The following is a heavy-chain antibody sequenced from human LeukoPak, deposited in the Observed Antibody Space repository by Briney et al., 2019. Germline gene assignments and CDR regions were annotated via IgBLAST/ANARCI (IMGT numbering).Heavy chain of an antibody. CDR3: AREGMAAAGNYLDY. CDR1: GYTFTGYY. Sequence: ASVKVSCKASGYTFTGYYMHWVRQAPGQGLEWMGWINPNSGGTNYAQKFQGWVTMTRDTSISTAYMELSRLRSDDTAVYYCAREGMAAAGNYLDYWGQGTLVTVSS. V-gene: IGHV1-2*04. D-gene: IGHD6-13*01. CDR2: INPNSGGT. J-gene: IGHJ4*02.